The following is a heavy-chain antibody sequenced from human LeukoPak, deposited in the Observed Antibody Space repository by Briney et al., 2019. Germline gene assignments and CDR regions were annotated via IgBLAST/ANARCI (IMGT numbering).Heavy chain of an antibody. J-gene: IGHJ6*02. D-gene: IGHD3-10*01. CDR1: GFTVSSNY. V-gene: IGHV3-21*01. Sequence: GGSLRLSCAASGFTVSSNYMSWVRQAPGKGLEWVSSISSSSSYIYYADSVKGRFTISRDNAKNSLYLQMNSLRAEDTAVYYCASNKWFGEGGYYYYGMDVWGQGTTVTVSS. CDR2: ISSSSSYI. CDR3: ASNKWFGEGGYYYYGMDV.